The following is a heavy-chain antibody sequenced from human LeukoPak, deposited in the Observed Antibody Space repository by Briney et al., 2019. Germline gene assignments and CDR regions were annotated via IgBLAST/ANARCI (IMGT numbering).Heavy chain of an antibody. J-gene: IGHJ4*02. V-gene: IGHV4-59*01. CDR2: IYYSGST. D-gene: IGHD5-18*01. CDR3: ARTSTDTAMVTGFDY. CDR1: GGSISSYY. Sequence: SETLSLTCTVSGGSISSYYWGWIRQPPGKGLEWIGYIYYSGSTNYNPSLKSRVTISVDTSKNQFSPKLSSVTAADTAVYYCARTSTDTAMVTGFDYWGQGTLVTVSS.